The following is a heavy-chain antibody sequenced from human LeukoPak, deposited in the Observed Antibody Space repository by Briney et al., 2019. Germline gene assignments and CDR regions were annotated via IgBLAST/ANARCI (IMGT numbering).Heavy chain of an antibody. Sequence: GRSLRLSCAASGFTFSSYGMHWVRQAPGKGLEWVAVISYDGSNKYYADSVKGRFTISRDNSKNTLYLQMNSLRAEDTAVYYCAKDSGDSGGSFDYWGQGTLVTVSS. CDR2: ISYDGSNK. CDR3: AKDSGDSGGSFDY. D-gene: IGHD2-15*01. V-gene: IGHV3-30*18. J-gene: IGHJ4*02. CDR1: GFTFSSYG.